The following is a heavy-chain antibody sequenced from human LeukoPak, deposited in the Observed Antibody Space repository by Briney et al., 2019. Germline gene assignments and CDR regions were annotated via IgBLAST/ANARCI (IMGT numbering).Heavy chain of an antibody. CDR3: ARVGAMATFGY. Sequence: SETLSLTCAVYGGSFSGYYWSWIRHPPGKGLEWIGYIYYSGSTNYNPSLKSRVTISVDTSKNQFSLKLSSVTAADTAVYYCARVGAMATFGYWGQGTLVTVSS. J-gene: IGHJ4*02. CDR2: IYYSGST. CDR1: GGSFSGYY. V-gene: IGHV4-59*01. D-gene: IGHD5-18*01.